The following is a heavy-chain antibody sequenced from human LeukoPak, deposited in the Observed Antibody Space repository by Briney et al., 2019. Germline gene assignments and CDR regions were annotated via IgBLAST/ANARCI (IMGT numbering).Heavy chain of an antibody. CDR3: ARARDIVVVVAATPFDY. V-gene: IGHV4-34*01. CDR2: IYYSGST. CDR1: GGSFSGYY. Sequence: SETLSLTCAVYGGSFSGYYWGWIRQPPGKGLEWLGSIYYSGSTYYNPSLKSRVTISVDASKNQFSLKLSSVTAADTAVYYCARARDIVVVVAATPFDYWGQGTLVTVSS. J-gene: IGHJ4*02. D-gene: IGHD2-15*01.